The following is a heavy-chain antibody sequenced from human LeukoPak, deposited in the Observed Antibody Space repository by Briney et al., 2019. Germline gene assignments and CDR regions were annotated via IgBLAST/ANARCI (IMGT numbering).Heavy chain of an antibody. D-gene: IGHD1-20*01. CDR2: MWYDGSNK. CDR1: GFFFSSYG. CDR3: ARAHYNWNEPPFDS. V-gene: IGHV3-33*01. Sequence: GGSLRLSCAASGFFFSSYGMHWVRLAPGKGLEWVALMWYDGSNKYYADSVKGRFTISRDNSKNTLSLQMNSLRAEDTAVYYCARAHYNWNEPPFDSWGQGTLVTVSS. J-gene: IGHJ4*02.